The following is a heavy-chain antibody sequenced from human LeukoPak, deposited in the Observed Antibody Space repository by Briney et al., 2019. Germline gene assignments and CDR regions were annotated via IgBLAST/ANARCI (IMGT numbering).Heavy chain of an antibody. CDR2: ISANGVNT. D-gene: IGHD3-22*01. Sequence: GGSLRLSCAASGFTFSSYAMNWVRQAPGKGLEWVSGISANGVNTYYTDFVKGRFTISRDNSKNTLFLQMNSLRAEDTAVYYCGKDLYYYDSSAFDYWAREPWSPSPQ. J-gene: IGHJ4*02. CDR1: GFTFSSYA. CDR3: GKDLYYYDSSAFDY. V-gene: IGHV3-23*01.